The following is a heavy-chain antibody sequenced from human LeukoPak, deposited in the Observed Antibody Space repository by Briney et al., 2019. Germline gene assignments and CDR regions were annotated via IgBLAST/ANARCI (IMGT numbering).Heavy chain of an antibody. J-gene: IGHJ3*02. V-gene: IGHV3-23*01. CDR3: AKTWGSGTYYTNDAFDI. Sequence: PGGSLRLSCAASEFTFSSYNMNWVRQAPGKGLEWVSGDSAGGENTYYADSVKGRFTISRDNSKNTLYLQMNSLRAEDTAVYYCAKTWGSGTYYTNDAFDIWGQGTMVTVSS. CDR1: EFTFSSYN. D-gene: IGHD3-10*01. CDR2: DSAGGENT.